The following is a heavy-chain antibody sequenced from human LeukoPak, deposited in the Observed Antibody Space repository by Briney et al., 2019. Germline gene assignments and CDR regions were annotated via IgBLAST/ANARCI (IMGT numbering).Heavy chain of an antibody. CDR2: INHSGST. Sequence: SETLSLTCAVYGGSFSGYYWSWIRQPPGKGLEWIGEINHSGSTNYNPSLKSRVTISVDTSKNQFSLKLSSVTAADTAVYYCARGRSRQYYYYMDVWGKGTTVTVSS. V-gene: IGHV4-34*01. J-gene: IGHJ6*03. CDR3: ARGRSRQYYYYMDV. CDR1: GGSFSGYY.